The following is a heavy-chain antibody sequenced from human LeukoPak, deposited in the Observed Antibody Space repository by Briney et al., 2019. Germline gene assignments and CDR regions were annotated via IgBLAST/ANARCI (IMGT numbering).Heavy chain of an antibody. J-gene: IGHJ5*02. CDR2: IYYSGST. V-gene: IGHV4-61*01. Sequence: SETLSLTCTVSGGSVSRGSYYWSWIRQPPGKGLEWLGNIYYSGSTNYNPSLKSRLTISVDTPKNQFSLKLSSVTAADTALYYCARAYCTRTSCYVDPWGQGTLVTVSS. D-gene: IGHD2-2*01. CDR1: GGSVSRGSYY. CDR3: ARAYCTRTSCYVDP.